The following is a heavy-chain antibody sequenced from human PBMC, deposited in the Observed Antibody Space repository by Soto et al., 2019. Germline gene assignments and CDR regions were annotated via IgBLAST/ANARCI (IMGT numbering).Heavy chain of an antibody. V-gene: IGHV5-10-1*01. CDR3: ASSAPAAGYYYYYGIDV. CDR2: IDPSDSYT. D-gene: IGHD6-13*01. J-gene: IGHJ6*02. CDR1: GYSFTSYW. Sequence: GESLKISCKGSGYSFTSYWISWVRQMPGKGLEWMGRIDPSDSYTNYSPSFQGHVTISADKSISTAYLQWSSLKASDTAMYYCASSAPAAGYYYYYGIDVWGQGTTLPVSS.